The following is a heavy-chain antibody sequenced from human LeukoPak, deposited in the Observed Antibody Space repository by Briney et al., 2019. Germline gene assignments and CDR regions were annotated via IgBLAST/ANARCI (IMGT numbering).Heavy chain of an antibody. CDR3: ARVSPSWVAYHYGSGSSYYFDY. V-gene: IGHV3-7*03. CDR2: IKQDGSEK. D-gene: IGHD3-10*01. CDR1: GFTFSSYW. J-gene: IGHJ4*02. Sequence: PGGSLRLSCAASGFTFSSYWMSWVRQAPGKGLEWVANIKQDGSEKYYVDSVKGRFTISRDNAKNSLYLQMNSLRAEDTALYYCARVSPSWVAYHYGSGSSYYFDYWGQGTLVTVSS.